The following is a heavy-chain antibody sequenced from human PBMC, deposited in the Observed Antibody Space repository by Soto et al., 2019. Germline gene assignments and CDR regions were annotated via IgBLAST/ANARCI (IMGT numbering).Heavy chain of an antibody. D-gene: IGHD5-18*01. CDR3: VRERSGYSYADS. J-gene: IGHJ4*02. CDR1: GFTFSSYA. Sequence: GSLRLSCAASGFTFSSYAMSWVRQAPGKGLEWVSAISGSGANTYYADSVKGRFTISRDNSKNTLYLQMSSLRAEDSAMYYCVRERSGYSYADSWGQGTLVTVSS. CDR2: ISGSGANT. V-gene: IGHV3-23*01.